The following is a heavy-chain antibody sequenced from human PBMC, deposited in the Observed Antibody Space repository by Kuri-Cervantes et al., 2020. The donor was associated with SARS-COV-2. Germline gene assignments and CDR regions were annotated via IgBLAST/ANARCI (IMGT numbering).Heavy chain of an antibody. V-gene: IGHV4-39*01. Sequence: SETLSLTCTVSGGSISSSSYYWGWIRQPPGKGLEWIGSIYYSGSTYYNPSLKSRVTLSVDTSKNQFSLKLSSVTAADTAVYYCARHSRLVDFDYWGQGTLVTVSS. CDR1: GGSISSSSYY. D-gene: IGHD6-19*01. J-gene: IGHJ4*02. CDR3: ARHSRLVDFDY. CDR2: IYYSGST.